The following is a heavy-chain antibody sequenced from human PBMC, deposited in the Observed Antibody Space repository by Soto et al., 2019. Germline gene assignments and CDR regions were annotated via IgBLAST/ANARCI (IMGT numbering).Heavy chain of an antibody. Sequence: GGSLRLSCAASGFTFSDYYMSWIRQAPGKGLEWVSYISSSSSNTNYADSVKGRFTISRDNAKNSLYLQMNSLRAEDTAVYYCARSRRYFNSMIYYYGMDVWGQGTTVTVSS. D-gene: IGHD3-9*01. J-gene: IGHJ6*02. V-gene: IGHV3-11*06. CDR2: ISSSSSNT. CDR1: GFTFSDYY. CDR3: ARSRRYFNSMIYYYGMDV.